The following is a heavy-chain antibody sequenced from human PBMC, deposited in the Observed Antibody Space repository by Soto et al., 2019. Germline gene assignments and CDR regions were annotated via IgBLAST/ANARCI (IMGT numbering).Heavy chain of an antibody. CDR1: GGTFSSYA. Sequence: GASVKVSCKASGGTFSSYAISWVRQAPGQGLEWMGGIIPIFGTANYAQKFQGRVTITADESTSTAYMELSSLRSEDTAVYYCARGGVAYYDSSGYTYYYYGMDVWGQGTTVTAP. J-gene: IGHJ6*02. CDR3: ARGGVAYYDSSGYTYYYYGMDV. CDR2: IIPIFGTA. D-gene: IGHD3-22*01. V-gene: IGHV1-69*13.